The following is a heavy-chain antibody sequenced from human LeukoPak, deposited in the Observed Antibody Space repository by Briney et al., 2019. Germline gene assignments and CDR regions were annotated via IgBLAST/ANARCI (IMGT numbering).Heavy chain of an antibody. Sequence: PGGSLRLSCAASGFIFNNFDMHWVRQGTGKGLEWVSANGIGGDTHYSGSVKGRFIISRENAKNSLFLQMNSLRVGDTAVYCARDRFGMDVWGRGTTVIVSS. CDR3: ARDRFGMDV. CDR1: GFIFNNFD. J-gene: IGHJ6*02. CDR2: NGIGGDT. V-gene: IGHV3-13*01.